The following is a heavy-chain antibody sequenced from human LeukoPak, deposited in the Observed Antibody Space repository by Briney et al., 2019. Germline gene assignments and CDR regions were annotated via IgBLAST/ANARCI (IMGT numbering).Heavy chain of an antibody. Sequence: VQPGRSLILSCAASGFTFDDYAMRWVRQAPGKGLEWASGISWNSGSIGYADSVKGRFTISRDNAKNSLYLQMNSLRAEDTALYYCAKDMGEYYDSSGYPYDYWGQGTLVTVSS. J-gene: IGHJ4*02. CDR3: AKDMGEYYDSSGYPYDY. CDR1: GFTFDDYA. V-gene: IGHV3-9*01. CDR2: ISWNSGSI. D-gene: IGHD3-22*01.